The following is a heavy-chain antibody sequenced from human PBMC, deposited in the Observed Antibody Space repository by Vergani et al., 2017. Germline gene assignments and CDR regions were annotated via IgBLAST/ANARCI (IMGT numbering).Heavy chain of an antibody. CDR3: ARDGETDTIFGANYYGMDV. J-gene: IGHJ6*02. CDR2: IIPILGIA. V-gene: IGHV1-69*04. Sequence: QVQLVQSGAEVKKPGYSVKVSCKASGGTFSSYAISWVRQAPGQGLEWMGRIIPILGIANYAQKFQGRVTITADKSTSTAYMELSSLRSEDTAVYYCARDGETDTIFGANYYGMDVWGQGTTVTVSS. CDR1: GGTFSSYA. D-gene: IGHD3-3*01.